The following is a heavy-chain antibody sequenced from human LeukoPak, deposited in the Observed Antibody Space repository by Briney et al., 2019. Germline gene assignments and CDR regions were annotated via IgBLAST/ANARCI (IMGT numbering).Heavy chain of an antibody. D-gene: IGHD5-12*01. J-gene: IGHJ4*02. CDR3: AKDDNNGATIS. CDR2: ISYDGSNK. V-gene: IGHV3-30*18. Sequence: PGGSLRLSCAASGFTFSSYGMHWVRQAPGKGLEWVAVISYDGSNKYYADSVKGRFTISRDNSKNTLYLQMNSLRAEDTAVYYCAKDDNNGATISWGQGTLVTVSS. CDR1: GFTFSSYG.